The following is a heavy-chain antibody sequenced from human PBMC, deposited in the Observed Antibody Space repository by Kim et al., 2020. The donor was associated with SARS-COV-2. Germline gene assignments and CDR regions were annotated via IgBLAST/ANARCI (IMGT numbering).Heavy chain of an antibody. CDR2: IYYSGST. J-gene: IGHJ6*02. Sequence: SETLSLTCTVSGGSISSYYWSWIRQPPGKGLEWIGYIYYSGSTNYNPSLKSRVTISVDTSKNQFSLKLSSVTAADTAVYYCARHGIKDYDFWSGYYYYYYGMDVWGQGTTVNVSS. D-gene: IGHD3-3*01. CDR1: GGSISSYY. V-gene: IGHV4-59*08. CDR3: ARHGIKDYDFWSGYYYYYYGMDV.